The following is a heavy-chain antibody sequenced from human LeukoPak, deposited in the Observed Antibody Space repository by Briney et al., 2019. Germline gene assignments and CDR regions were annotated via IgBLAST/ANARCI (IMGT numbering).Heavy chain of an antibody. CDR2: IYYSGST. V-gene: IGHV4-39*02. Sequence: PSETLSLTCTVSGGSISSSSYYWGWIRQPPGKGLEWIGSIYYSGSTYYNPSLKSRVTISVDTSKNQFSLKLSSVTAADTAVYYCARDIVATINDYYGMDVWGQGTTVTVSS. CDR3: ARDIVATINDYYGMDV. D-gene: IGHD5-12*01. J-gene: IGHJ6*02. CDR1: GGSISSSSYY.